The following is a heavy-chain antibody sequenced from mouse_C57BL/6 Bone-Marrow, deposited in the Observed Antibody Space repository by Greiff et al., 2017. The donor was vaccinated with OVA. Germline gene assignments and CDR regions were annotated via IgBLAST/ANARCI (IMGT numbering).Heavy chain of an antibody. CDR2: INPYNGDT. Sequence: EVKLQESGPELVKPGASVKISCKASGYSFTGYFMNWVKQSHGKSLEWIGRINPYNGDTFYNQKFKGKATLTVDKSSSTAHMELLGLTSEDFAVYYCARGGAYYYGSSYLYYYAMDYWGQGTSVTVSS. V-gene: IGHV1-37*01. CDR3: ARGGAYYYGSSYLYYYAMDY. J-gene: IGHJ4*01. D-gene: IGHD1-1*01. CDR1: GYSFTGYF.